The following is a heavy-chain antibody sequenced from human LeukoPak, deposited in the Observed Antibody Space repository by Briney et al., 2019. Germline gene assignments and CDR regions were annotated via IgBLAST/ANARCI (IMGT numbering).Heavy chain of an antibody. Sequence: GGSLRLSCAASGFTFSSYSMNWVRQAPGKGLEWVSSISSSSSYIYYADSVKGRFTISRDNAKNSLYLQMNSLRAEDTAVYYCARGPGAWSTYFDYWGQGNPVTVSP. CDR2: ISSSSSYI. V-gene: IGHV3-21*01. D-gene: IGHD2-8*02. CDR3: ARGPGAWSTYFDY. J-gene: IGHJ4*02. CDR1: GFTFSSYS.